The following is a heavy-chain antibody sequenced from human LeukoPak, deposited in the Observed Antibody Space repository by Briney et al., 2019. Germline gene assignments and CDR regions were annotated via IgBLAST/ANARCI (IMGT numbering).Heavy chain of an antibody. J-gene: IGHJ5*02. CDR1: GGTFSSYA. Sequence: GASVKVSCKASGGTFSSYAISWVRQAPEQGLEWMGGIIPIFGTANYAQKFQGRVTITADKSTSTAYMELSSLRSEDTAVYYCARDHCSSTSCYAYNWFDPWGQGTLVTVSS. V-gene: IGHV1-69*06. D-gene: IGHD2-2*01. CDR3: ARDHCSSTSCYAYNWFDP. CDR2: IIPIFGTA.